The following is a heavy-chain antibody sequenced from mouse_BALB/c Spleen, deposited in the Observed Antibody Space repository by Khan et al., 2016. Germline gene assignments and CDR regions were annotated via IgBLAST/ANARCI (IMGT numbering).Heavy chain of an antibody. J-gene: IGHJ4*01. CDR3: ARVWGDY. D-gene: IGHD1-1*02. Sequence: QVQLKESGPGLVAPSQSLSITCTVSGFSLTGYGVNWVRQPPGKGLEWLGMIWGDGSTDYNSVLKSRLSISKDNSKSQVFLKMNSLQTDDAASYYCARVWGDYWGQGTSVTVSS. V-gene: IGHV2-6-7*01. CDR1: GFSLTGYG. CDR2: IWGDGST.